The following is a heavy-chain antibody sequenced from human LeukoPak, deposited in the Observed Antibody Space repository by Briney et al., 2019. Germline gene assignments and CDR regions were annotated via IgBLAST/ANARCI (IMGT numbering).Heavy chain of an antibody. D-gene: IGHD7-27*01. Sequence: PGGSLRLSCAASGFTFSSYGMNWVRQAPGKGLEWVSSINTSGGNTYYADSVKGRFTVSRGNSKNTLFLQMNSLRAEDTAVYYCAKVIRLWVYYMDVWGKGTTVTISS. CDR3: AKVIRLWVYYMDV. V-gene: IGHV3-23*01. CDR2: INTSGGNT. CDR1: GFTFSSYG. J-gene: IGHJ6*03.